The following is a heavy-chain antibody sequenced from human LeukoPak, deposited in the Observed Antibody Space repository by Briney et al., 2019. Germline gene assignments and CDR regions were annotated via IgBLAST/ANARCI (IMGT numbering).Heavy chain of an antibody. J-gene: IGHJ2*01. V-gene: IGHV3-11*06. CDR1: GFIFSDYY. CDR3: AKERGGQDWYFDL. CDR2: IDGSSSRT. Sequence: GGSLRLSCAASGFIFSDYYMSWMRQAPGKGLEWLSYIDGSSSRTNYADSVKGRFTISRDNSKNTLYLQMNSLRAEDTAMYYCAKERGGQDWYFDLWGRGALVTVSS. D-gene: IGHD3-10*01.